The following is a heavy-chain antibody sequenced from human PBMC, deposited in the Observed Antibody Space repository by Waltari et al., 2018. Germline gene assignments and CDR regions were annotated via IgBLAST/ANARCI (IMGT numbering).Heavy chain of an antibody. D-gene: IGHD2-2*01. CDR3: ARGALYCSSTSCPTNWFDP. J-gene: IGHJ5*02. Sequence: QVQLQESGPGLVKPSETLYLTCTVSGGSISIHYCSWIRQPPGTGLEWIGYIYYSGSTNYNPSLKSRVTISVDTSKNQFSLKLSSVTAADTAVYYCARGALYCSSTSCPTNWFDPWGQGTLVTVSS. V-gene: IGHV4-59*11. CDR1: GGSISIHY. CDR2: IYYSGST.